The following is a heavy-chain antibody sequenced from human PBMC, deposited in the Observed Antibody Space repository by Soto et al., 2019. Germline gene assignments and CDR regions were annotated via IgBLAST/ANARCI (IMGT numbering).Heavy chain of an antibody. CDR1: NFTFNTAW. Sequence: EAQLVESGGGLVKPGGSLRLSCVASNFTFNTAWMTWVRQAPGKGLEWVGRSKGKTDGATIDYAAPVKGRFTISRDDSKNTMYLQMDSLKTEDTGMYYCTPDPPEYHYYGKDVWGQGTTVTVSS. J-gene: IGHJ6*02. D-gene: IGHD6-6*01. V-gene: IGHV3-15*07. CDR3: TPDPPEYHYYGKDV. CDR2: SKGKTDGATI.